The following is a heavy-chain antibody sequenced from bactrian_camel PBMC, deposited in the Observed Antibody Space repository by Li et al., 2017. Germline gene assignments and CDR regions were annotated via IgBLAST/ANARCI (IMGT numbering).Heavy chain of an antibody. J-gene: IGHJ6*01. CDR2: INSGGESS. Sequence: VQLVESGGGSVQPGGSLRLSCAASGFRFSTYDMNWVRQAPGKGLEWVSGINSGGESSYYADSVKGRFTISQNNAKNTVYLQMNSLKPGDTAMYYCAAGIAKVLPLRAADFGYWGQGTQVTVS. D-gene: IGHD4*01. CDR3: AAGIAKVLPLRAADFGY. CDR1: GFRFSTYD. V-gene: IGHV3S40*01.